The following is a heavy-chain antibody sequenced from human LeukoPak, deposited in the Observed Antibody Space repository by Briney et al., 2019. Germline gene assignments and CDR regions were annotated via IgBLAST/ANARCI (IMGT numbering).Heavy chain of an antibody. D-gene: IGHD2-2*01. CDR1: GGSISSYY. Sequence: SETLSLTCTVSGGSISSYYWNWIRQPPGKGLEWIGYIYYSGSTNYNPSLRSRVTISLDTTKNQFSLKLRSVTAADTDVYYCARQSQGYCSSTNCHSWFDPWGQGTLVSVSS. CDR3: ARQSQGYCSSTNCHSWFDP. CDR2: IYYSGST. V-gene: IGHV4-59*08. J-gene: IGHJ5*02.